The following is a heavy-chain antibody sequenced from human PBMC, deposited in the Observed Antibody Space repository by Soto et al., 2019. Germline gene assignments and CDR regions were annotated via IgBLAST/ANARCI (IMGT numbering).Heavy chain of an antibody. CDR3: ARRMGVVPADRYMDV. Sequence: HPGGSLRLSCAASGFTFSSYSMNWVRQAPGKGLEWVSYISSSSSTIYYADSVKGRFTISRDNAKNSLYLQMNSLRAEDTAVYYCARRMGVVPADRYMDVWGKGTTVTVSS. J-gene: IGHJ6*03. D-gene: IGHD2-2*01. CDR1: GFTFSSYS. CDR2: ISSSSSTI. V-gene: IGHV3-48*01.